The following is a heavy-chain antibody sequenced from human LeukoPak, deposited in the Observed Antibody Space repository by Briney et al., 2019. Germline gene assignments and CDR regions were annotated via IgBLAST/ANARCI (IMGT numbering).Heavy chain of an antibody. CDR3: ARAPDIVATTRYNWFDP. J-gene: IGHJ5*02. V-gene: IGHV1-2*02. Sequence: ASVKVSCKASGYTFTGYYMHWVRQAPGQGLEWMGWINPNSGGTSYAQKFQGRVTMTRDTSISTAYMELSRLRSDDTAVYYCARAPDIVATTRYNWFDPWGQGTLVTVSS. CDR2: INPNSGGT. D-gene: IGHD5-12*01. CDR1: GYTFTGYY.